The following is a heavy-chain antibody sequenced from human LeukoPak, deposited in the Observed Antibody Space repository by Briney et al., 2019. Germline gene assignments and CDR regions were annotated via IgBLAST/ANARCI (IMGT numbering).Heavy chain of an antibody. CDR3: ARVWEPPHPQGGFDY. V-gene: IGHV3-21*01. CDR2: ISSSSSYI. J-gene: IGHJ4*02. Sequence: GGSLRLSCAASGFTFSSYGMHWVRQAPGKGLEWVSSISSSSSYIYYADSVKGRFTISRDNAKNSLYLQMNSLRAEDTAVYYCARVWEPPHPQGGFDYWGQGTLVTVSS. CDR1: GFTFSSYG. D-gene: IGHD1-26*01.